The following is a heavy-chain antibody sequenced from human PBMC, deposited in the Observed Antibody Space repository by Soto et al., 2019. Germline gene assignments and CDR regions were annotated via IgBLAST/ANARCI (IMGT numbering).Heavy chain of an antibody. D-gene: IGHD4-17*01. Sequence: LSLTCSVSTGSMRTYYWTWIRQSPGKGLEWIGQISHTGRTKYNPSLESRATISVDTSRKQFSLKLTSVTAADTALYYCARDETTGLFDFWGQGTLVTVSS. CDR1: TGSMRTYY. CDR2: ISHTGRT. CDR3: ARDETTGLFDF. V-gene: IGHV4-59*01. J-gene: IGHJ4*02.